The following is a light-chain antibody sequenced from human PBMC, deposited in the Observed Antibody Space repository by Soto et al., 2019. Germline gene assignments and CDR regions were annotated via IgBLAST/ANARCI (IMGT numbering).Light chain of an antibody. CDR2: DAS. V-gene: IGKV3-11*01. Sequence: EIVLTQSPATLSLSPGERATLSCRASQSLSSYLAWYQQKPGQAPRLLIYDASNRATGIPARFSASGSGTDFTLTISSLEPEDFAVYYCQQRSNWPITFGQGTRLEI. CDR1: QSLSSY. J-gene: IGKJ5*01. CDR3: QQRSNWPIT.